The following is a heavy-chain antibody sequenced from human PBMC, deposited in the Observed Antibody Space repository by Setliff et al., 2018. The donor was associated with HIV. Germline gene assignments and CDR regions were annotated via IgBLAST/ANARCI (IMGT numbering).Heavy chain of an antibody. D-gene: IGHD3-22*01. J-gene: IGHJ4*02. CDR2: MYYSGKT. V-gene: IGHV4-39*01. CDR3: ARPTPLYYYDSSGYTN. CDR1: GGSIARSYLY. Sequence: SETLSLTCTVSGGSIARSYLYWGWIRQPPGKGLEWIGTMYYSGKTFYIPSLQSRVTISADTYKNQLSLKLSSVTAADTAVYYCARPTPLYYYDSSGYTNWGQGTLVTVSS.